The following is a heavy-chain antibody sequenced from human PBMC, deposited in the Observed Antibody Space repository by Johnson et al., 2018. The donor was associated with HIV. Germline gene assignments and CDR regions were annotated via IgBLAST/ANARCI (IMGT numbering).Heavy chain of an antibody. V-gene: IGHV3-48*04. CDR1: EFTVRSNY. Sequence: VQLVESGGGLVQPGGSVRLSCAASEFTVRSNYMHWVRQAPGKGLEWVSYISFSDSTIYSADSVKGRFTISRDNAKNSLYLQMNSLRAEDTAVYYCNTWWELLGPDDAFDIWGQGTMVTVSS. J-gene: IGHJ3*02. CDR3: NTWWELLGPDDAFDI. D-gene: IGHD1-26*01. CDR2: ISFSDSTI.